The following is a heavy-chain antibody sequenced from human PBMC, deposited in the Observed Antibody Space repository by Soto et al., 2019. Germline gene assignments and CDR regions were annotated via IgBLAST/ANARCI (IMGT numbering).Heavy chain of an antibody. V-gene: IGHV4-4*07. CDR2: IFSSGST. CDR3: AREGSYSAYNFAHGIQLWSFDF. D-gene: IGHD5-12*01. Sequence: TLSLTCTVSGGSINTFYWSWVRQPAGKGLEWIGRIFSSGSTSFNPSLESRVAMSVDTSKNHFSLNLSSVTAADMAVYYCAREGSYSAYNFAHGIQLWSFDFWGQGALVTVTS. CDR1: GGSINTFY. J-gene: IGHJ4*02.